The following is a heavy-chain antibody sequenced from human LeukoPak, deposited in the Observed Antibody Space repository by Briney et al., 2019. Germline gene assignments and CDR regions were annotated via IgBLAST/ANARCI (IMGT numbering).Heavy chain of an antibody. CDR2: ISSSGST. Sequence: SETLSLTCTVSGDSISSGDYYWSWIRQPAGNGLEWIGRISSSGSTNYNPSLKSRVTISLDTSKNQFSLKLSSVTAADTAVYYCARAGSGTYYKGFDYWGQGTLVTVSS. J-gene: IGHJ4*02. D-gene: IGHD3-10*01. V-gene: IGHV4-61*02. CDR1: GDSISSGDYY. CDR3: ARAGSGTYYKGFDY.